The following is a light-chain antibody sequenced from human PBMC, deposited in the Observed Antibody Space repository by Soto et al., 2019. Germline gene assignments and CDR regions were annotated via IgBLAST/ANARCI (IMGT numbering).Light chain of an antibody. J-gene: IGKJ4*01. Sequence: EVVLTQSPATLSLSPGERVTLSCRASQSASSYLAWYQQKPGQAPRLLIYGASTRATGIPARFSGGGSGTDFTLTISSLQPEDSAVYFCQQYSNWPPLTFGGGTKVDIK. CDR2: GAS. CDR1: QSASSY. CDR3: QQYSNWPPLT. V-gene: IGKV3-15*01.